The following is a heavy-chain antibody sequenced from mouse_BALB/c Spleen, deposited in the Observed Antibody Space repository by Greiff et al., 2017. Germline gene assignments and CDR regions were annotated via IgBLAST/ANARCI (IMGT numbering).Heavy chain of an antibody. CDR1: GFTFSNYW. V-gene: IGHV6-6*02. CDR2: IRLKSNNYAT. Sequence: DVMLVESGGGLVQPGGSMKLSCVASGFTFSNYWMNWVRQSPEKGLEWVAEIRLKSNNYATHYAESVKGRFTISRDDSKSSVYLQMNNLRAEDTGIYYCTRRGTDYFDDWGQGTTLTVSS. D-gene: IGHD3-3*01. CDR3: TRRGTDYFDD. J-gene: IGHJ2*01.